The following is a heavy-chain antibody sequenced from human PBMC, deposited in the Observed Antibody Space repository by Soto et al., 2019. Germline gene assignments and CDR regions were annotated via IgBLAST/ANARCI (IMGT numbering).Heavy chain of an antibody. CDR2: VHYTGGT. D-gene: IGHD3-10*01. J-gene: IGHJ5*02. Sequence: SETLPLTCTVFGASITAYSWSWVRQRPGKGLEWIGFVHYTGGTNYNPSLNSRVTMSLDTSQNQLSLKLTSVTAADTAVYYCARESAGSGKNNWFDPWGQGTLVTVSS. V-gene: IGHV4-59*01. CDR3: ARESAGSGKNNWFDP. CDR1: GASITAYS.